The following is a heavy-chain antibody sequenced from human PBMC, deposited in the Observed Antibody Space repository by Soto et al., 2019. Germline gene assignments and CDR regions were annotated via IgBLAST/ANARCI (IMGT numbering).Heavy chain of an antibody. J-gene: IGHJ5*02. CDR1: GFTFSSYG. D-gene: IGHD3-9*01. Sequence: QVQLVESGGGVVQPGRSLRLSCAASGFTFSSYGMHWVRQAPGKGLEWVAVIWYDGSNKYYADSVKGRFTISRDNSKNTLYLQMNSLRAEDTAVYYCARGHDILTGYENWFDPWGQGTLVTVSS. CDR2: IWYDGSNK. CDR3: ARGHDILTGYENWFDP. V-gene: IGHV3-33*01.